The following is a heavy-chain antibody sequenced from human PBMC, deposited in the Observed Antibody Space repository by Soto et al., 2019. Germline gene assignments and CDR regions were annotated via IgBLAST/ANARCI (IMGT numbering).Heavy chain of an antibody. J-gene: IGHJ3*02. CDR3: ARALNYYDSSGYYYDAFDI. CDR1: GFTFSSYS. CDR2: ISSSSSYI. Sequence: GGSLRLSCAASGFTFSSYSMNWVGQAPGKGLEGVSSISSSSSYIYYADSVKGRFTISRDNAKNSLYLQMNSLRAEDTAVYYCARALNYYDSSGYYYDAFDIWGQGTMVTVSS. V-gene: IGHV3-21*01. D-gene: IGHD3-22*01.